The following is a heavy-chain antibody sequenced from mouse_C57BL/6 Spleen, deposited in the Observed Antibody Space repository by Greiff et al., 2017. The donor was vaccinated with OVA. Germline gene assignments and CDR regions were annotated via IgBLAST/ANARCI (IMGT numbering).Heavy chain of an antibody. CDR2: IDPETGGT. V-gene: IGHV1-15*01. CDR3: TRGYYYCSSYLGAMDY. CDR1: GYTFTDYE. Sequence: QVQLQQSGAELVRPGASVTLSCKASGYTFTDYEMHWVKQTPVHGLEWIGAIDPETGGTAYTQKFKGQAILTADKSSSTAYMELRSLTSEDSAVYYCTRGYYYCSSYLGAMDYWGQGTSVTVSS. J-gene: IGHJ4*01. D-gene: IGHD1-1*01.